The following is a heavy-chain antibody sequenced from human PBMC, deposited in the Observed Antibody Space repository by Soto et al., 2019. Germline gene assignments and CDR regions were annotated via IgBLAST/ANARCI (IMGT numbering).Heavy chain of an antibody. J-gene: IGHJ5*01. CDR2: PDPSDSQR. V-gene: IGHV5-10-1*01. CDR3: ASQIYDSDTGPNVQSSVDS. Sequence: AESVTICCQVSGYSFARYWITCVLPNPGKGLERMGRPDPSDSQRYYSPCFLGHVTISFNKSLTTVFLEWSSLRPSDTPMYYWASQIYDSDTGPNVQSSVDSWGHGTPVTVSS. CDR1: GYSFARYW. D-gene: IGHD3-22*01.